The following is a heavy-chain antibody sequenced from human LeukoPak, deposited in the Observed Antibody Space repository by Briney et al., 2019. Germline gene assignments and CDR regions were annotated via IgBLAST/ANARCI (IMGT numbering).Heavy chain of an antibody. D-gene: IGHD3-10*01. J-gene: IGHJ5*02. V-gene: IGHV3-30*18. CDR3: AKDPGAGVAGNWFDP. CDR1: GFTFISYG. Sequence: GGSLRLSCAASGFTFISYGMHWVRQAPGKGLEWVAVISYDATNKYYADSVKGRFTISRDNSKSTLYLQMNSLRAEDTAVYFCAKDPGAGVAGNWFDPWGQGTLVTVSS. CDR2: ISYDATNK.